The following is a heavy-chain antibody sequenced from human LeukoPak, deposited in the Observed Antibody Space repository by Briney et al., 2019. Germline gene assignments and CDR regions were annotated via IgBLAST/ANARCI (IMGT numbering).Heavy chain of an antibody. J-gene: IGHJ6*04. D-gene: IGHD3-10*02. CDR3: AELGITMIGGV. V-gene: IGHV3-20*04. Sequence: GGSLRLSCAASGFTFDDYGMSWVRQAPGKGLEWVSGINWNGGSTGYADSVEGRFTISRDNAKNSLYLQMNSLRAEDTAVYYCAELGITMIGGVWGKGTTVTISS. CDR2: INWNGGST. CDR1: GFTFDDYG.